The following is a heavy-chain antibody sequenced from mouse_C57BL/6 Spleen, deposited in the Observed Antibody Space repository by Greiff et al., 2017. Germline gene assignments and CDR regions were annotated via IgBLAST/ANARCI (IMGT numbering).Heavy chain of an antibody. CDR2: IYPGDGDT. CDR1: GYAFSSYW. CDR3: ARDDDYDWFAY. Sequence: QVQLQQSGAELVKPGASVKISCKASGYAFSSYWMHWVQQRPGKGLEWIGQIYPGDGDTNYKGKFKGKATLTADKTSSTAYMQLSSLTSEDSAVYFCARDDDYDWFAYWGQGTLVTVSA. D-gene: IGHD2-4*01. J-gene: IGHJ3*01. V-gene: IGHV1-80*01.